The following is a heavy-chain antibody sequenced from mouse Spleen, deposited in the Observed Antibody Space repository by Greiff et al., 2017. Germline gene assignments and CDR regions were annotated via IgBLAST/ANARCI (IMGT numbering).Heavy chain of an antibody. J-gene: IGHJ3*01. D-gene: IGHD1-1*02. CDR3: ARDGGGAWFAY. V-gene: IGHV5-16*02. Sequence: EVKLVESEGGLVQPGSSMKLSCTASGFTFSDYYMAWVRQVPEKGLEWVANINYDGSSTYYLDSLKSRFIISRDNAKNTLFLQMTSLRSEDTAMYYCARDGGGAWFAYWGQGTLVTVSA. CDR2: INYDGSST. CDR1: GFTFSDYY.